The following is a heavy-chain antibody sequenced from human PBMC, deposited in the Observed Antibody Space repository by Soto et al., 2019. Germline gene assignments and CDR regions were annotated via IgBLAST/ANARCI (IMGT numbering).Heavy chain of an antibody. V-gene: IGHV3-23*01. Sequence: GGSLRLSCAASGFTFSTYAVNWVRQAPGKGLEWVSAISGSGGSTYYADSVKGRFSNSRDNSKNTLYLQMNSLRAEDTAVYYCAKGITMFGVVIYYYYYYMDVWGKGTTVTVSS. CDR3: AKGITMFGVVIYYYYYYMDV. D-gene: IGHD3-3*01. CDR1: GFTFSTYA. CDR2: ISGSGGST. J-gene: IGHJ6*03.